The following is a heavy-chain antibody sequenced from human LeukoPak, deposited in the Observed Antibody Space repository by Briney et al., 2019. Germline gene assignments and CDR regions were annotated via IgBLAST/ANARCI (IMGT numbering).Heavy chain of an antibody. J-gene: IGHJ4*02. CDR3: ASRGYSYGCGDY. CDR1: GFTFSSYA. D-gene: IGHD5-18*01. V-gene: IGHV3-30-3*01. Sequence: GGSLRLSCAASGFTFSSYAMHWVRQAPGKGLEWVAVISYDGSNKYYADSVKGRFTISRDNSKNTLYLQMNSLRAEDTAVYYCASRGYSYGCGDYWGQGTLVTVSS. CDR2: ISYDGSNK.